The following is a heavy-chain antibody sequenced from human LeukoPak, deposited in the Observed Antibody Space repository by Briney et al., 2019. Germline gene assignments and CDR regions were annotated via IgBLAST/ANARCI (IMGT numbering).Heavy chain of an antibody. V-gene: IGHV3-21*01. CDR3: AKGAYGTVTHGARFDY. D-gene: IGHD4-17*01. J-gene: IGHJ4*02. Sequence: PGGSLRLSCAASGFTFSSYSMNWVRQAPGKGLEWVSSISSSSSYIYYADSVKGRFTISRDNSKNTLYLQMNSLRAEDTAVYYCAKGAYGTVTHGARFDYWGRGTLVTVSS. CDR1: GFTFSSYS. CDR2: ISSSSSYI.